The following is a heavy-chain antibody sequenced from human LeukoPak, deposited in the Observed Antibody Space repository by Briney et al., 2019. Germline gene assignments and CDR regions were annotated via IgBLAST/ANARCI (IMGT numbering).Heavy chain of an antibody. CDR2: IYHSGST. Sequence: SETLSLTCTVSGGSISSGGYYWSWIRQPPGKGLEWIGYIYHSGSTYYNPSLKSRVTISVDRSKNQFSLKLSSVTAADTAVYYCARARGYDFWTLPPDAFDIWGQGTMVTVSS. CDR3: ARARGYDFWTLPPDAFDI. D-gene: IGHD3/OR15-3a*01. V-gene: IGHV4-30-2*01. J-gene: IGHJ3*02. CDR1: GGSISSGGYY.